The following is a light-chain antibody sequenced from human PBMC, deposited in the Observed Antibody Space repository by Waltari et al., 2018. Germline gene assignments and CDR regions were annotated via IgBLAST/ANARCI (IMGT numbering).Light chain of an antibody. CDR2: GAS. CDR1: QSIAGN. J-gene: IGKJ2*02. Sequence: ELVMTQSPATLSVSPGERATLSCRARQSIAGNLAWYQQKPGQPPRLLIYGASTRATGFPARFSGSGSGTEFTLTISSLQSEDFAVYYGEQYSNWPGTFGQGTKLEIK. CDR3: EQYSNWPGT. V-gene: IGKV3-15*01.